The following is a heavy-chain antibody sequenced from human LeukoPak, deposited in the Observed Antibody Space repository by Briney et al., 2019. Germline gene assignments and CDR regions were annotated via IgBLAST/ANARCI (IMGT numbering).Heavy chain of an antibody. V-gene: IGHV3-43*02. D-gene: IGHD6-19*01. CDR1: GFTLDDYA. J-gene: IGHJ4*02. CDR3: AKDIISGPYYFDY. CDR2: ISGNGGST. Sequence: GGSLRLSCAASGFTLDDYAMHWVRQAPGKVLEWVSLISGNGGSTYYADSVKGRFTISTDNSKNSLYLQMNSLRTEDTALYYCAKDIISGPYYFDYWGQGTLVTVSS.